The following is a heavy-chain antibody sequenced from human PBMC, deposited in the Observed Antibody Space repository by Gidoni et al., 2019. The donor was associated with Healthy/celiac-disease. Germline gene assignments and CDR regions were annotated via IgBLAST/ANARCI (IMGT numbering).Heavy chain of an antibody. D-gene: IGHD5-12*01. Sequence: QVQLVQSGAEVKKPGSSVKVSCKASVGTFSSYAISWVRQAPGQGLEWMGRIIPILGIANYAQKFQGRVTITADKSTSKAYMELSSLRSEDTAVYYCARDRSHIVATISQAFDIWGQGTMVTVSS. CDR2: IIPILGIA. V-gene: IGHV1-69*04. J-gene: IGHJ3*02. CDR1: VGTFSSYA. CDR3: ARDRSHIVATISQAFDI.